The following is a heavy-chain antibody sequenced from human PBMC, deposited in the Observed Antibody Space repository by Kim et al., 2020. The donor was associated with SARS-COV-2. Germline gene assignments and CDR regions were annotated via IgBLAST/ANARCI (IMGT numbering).Heavy chain of an antibody. CDR3: ARDWRAAALTAAFDI. CDR1: GYTFTSYA. D-gene: IGHD2-2*01. J-gene: IGHJ3*02. Sequence: ASVKVSCKASGYTFTSYAMNWVRQAPGQGLEWMGWINTNTGNPTYAQGFTGRFVFSLDTSVSTAYLQISSLKAEDTAVYYCARDWRAAALTAAFDIWGQGTMVTVSS. V-gene: IGHV7-4-1*02. CDR2: INTNTGNP.